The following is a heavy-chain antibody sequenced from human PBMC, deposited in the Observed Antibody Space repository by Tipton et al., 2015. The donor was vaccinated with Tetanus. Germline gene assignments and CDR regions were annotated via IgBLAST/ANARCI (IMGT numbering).Heavy chain of an antibody. CDR1: GFSFSDYG. CDR3: ARPSRRYGDYLY. D-gene: IGHD4-17*01. J-gene: IGHJ4*02. Sequence: SLRLSCAASGFSFSDYGMHWVRQAPGKGLEWVAGMSFDGSSESYADSVRGRFTISRDNFRNTLSLQMRGLGADDTAVYYCARPSRRYGDYLYWGQGTLVTVSS. CDR2: MSFDGSSE. V-gene: IGHV3-30*15.